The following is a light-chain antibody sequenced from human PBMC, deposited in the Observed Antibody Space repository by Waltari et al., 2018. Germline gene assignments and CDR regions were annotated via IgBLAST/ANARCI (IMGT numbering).Light chain of an antibody. CDR1: QSISGC. CDR3: QYYNSDSPLT. Sequence: DIQMTQSPSTLSASIGDRVTITCRASQSISGCLAWYQQKPGKAPKLLIFNASNLQSGVTSRFSGSRSGTVCTLTISSLQPDDFATYYCQYYNSDSPLTFGQGTRLEIK. J-gene: IGKJ5*01. CDR2: NAS. V-gene: IGKV1-5*03.